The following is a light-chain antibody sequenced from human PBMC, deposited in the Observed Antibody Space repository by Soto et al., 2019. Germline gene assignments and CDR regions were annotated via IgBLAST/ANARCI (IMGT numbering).Light chain of an antibody. J-gene: IGKJ1*01. V-gene: IGKV3-11*01. CDR2: DAS. Sequence: EIVLTESRGTLSLATGERAARSYRASQSVSSYLAWYQQKPGQAPRLLIYDASNRATGVPARFSASGSGTDFTLTISSLQSEDFAVYYCQQYNNWPTFGQGTKVDIK. CDR3: QQYNNWPT. CDR1: QSVSSY.